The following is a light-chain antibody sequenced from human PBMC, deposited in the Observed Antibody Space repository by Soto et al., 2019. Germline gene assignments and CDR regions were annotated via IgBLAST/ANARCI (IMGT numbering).Light chain of an antibody. J-gene: IGLJ3*02. CDR1: SSNIGAGYD. CDR3: QSYDSSLSDWV. Sequence: QSVLTQPPSVSGAPGQRVTISCTGSSSNIGAGYDVHWYQQFPGTAPKLLMYGNSNRPSGVPDRFSGSKSGTSSSLAITGLQPEDEADYYCQSYDSSLSDWVFGGGTKVTVL. V-gene: IGLV1-40*01. CDR2: GNS.